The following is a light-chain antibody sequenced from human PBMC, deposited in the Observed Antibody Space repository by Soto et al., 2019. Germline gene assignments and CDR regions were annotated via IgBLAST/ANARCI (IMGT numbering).Light chain of an antibody. CDR2: EIN. V-gene: IGLV2-8*01. CDR3: SSFAGSNNFPDV. J-gene: IGLJ1*01. CDR1: SSDVGAYDY. Sequence: QSALTQPPSASGSPGQSVTISCTGTSSDVGAYDYVSWYHQHPGKAPKLMIYEINKRPSGVPDRFSGSKSGNTASLTVSGLQAEDEADYYCSSFAGSNNFPDVFGTGTKVTVL.